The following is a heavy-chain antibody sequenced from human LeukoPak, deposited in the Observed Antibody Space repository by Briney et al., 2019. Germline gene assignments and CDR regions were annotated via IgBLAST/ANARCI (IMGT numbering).Heavy chain of an antibody. CDR3: AKGGYQLLYYFDY. CDR2: ISWNSGSI. V-gene: IGHV3-9*01. D-gene: IGHD2-2*02. CDR1: GFTFDDYA. J-gene: IGHJ4*02. Sequence: PGRSLRLSCAASGFTFDDYAMHWVRQAPGKGLEWVSGISWNSGSIGYADSVKGRFTISRDNAKNSLYLQMNSLRAEDTALYYCAKGGYQLLYYFDYWGQGTLVTVSS.